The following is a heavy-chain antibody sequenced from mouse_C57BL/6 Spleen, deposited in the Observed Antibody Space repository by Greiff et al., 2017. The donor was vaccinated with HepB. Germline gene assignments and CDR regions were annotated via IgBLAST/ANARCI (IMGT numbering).Heavy chain of an antibody. CDR3: TTGSGGSWFAY. J-gene: IGHJ3*01. Sequence: VHVKQSGAELVRPGASVKLSCTASGFNIKDDYMHWVKQRPEQGLEWIGWIDPENGDTEYASKFQGKATITADTSSNTAYLQLSSLTSEDTAVYYCTTGSGGSWFAYWGQGTLVTVSA. CDR1: GFNIKDDY. V-gene: IGHV14-4*01. D-gene: IGHD3-2*02. CDR2: IDPENGDT.